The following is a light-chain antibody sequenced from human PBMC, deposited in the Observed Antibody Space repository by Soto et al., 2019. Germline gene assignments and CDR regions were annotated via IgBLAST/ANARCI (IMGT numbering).Light chain of an antibody. V-gene: IGKV1-5*01. J-gene: IGKJ2*01. CDR2: AAS. CDR3: QQYHSFSFT. CDR1: QSIRSY. Sequence: DIRMTQSPSSLSASVGDRVTITCRASQSIRSYLNWSQQKPGKAPKLLIYAASSLQSGVTSRFSGSGSGTEFTLTISSLQPDDSATYYCQQYHSFSFTFGQGTKLEIK.